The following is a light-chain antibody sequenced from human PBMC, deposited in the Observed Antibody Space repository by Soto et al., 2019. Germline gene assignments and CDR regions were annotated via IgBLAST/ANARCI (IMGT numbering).Light chain of an antibody. J-gene: IGLJ1*01. Sequence: QSALTQPASVSGSPGQSITISCAGTGSDVGAYNLVSWYQQHPGKAHKLIICEVNTRPSGISNRLSGSKSGDTASLTISGLQAEDEADYFCCSYAGTVAYGFGTGTKGTVL. V-gene: IGLV2-23*02. CDR3: CSYAGTVAYG. CDR1: GSDVGAYNL. CDR2: EVN.